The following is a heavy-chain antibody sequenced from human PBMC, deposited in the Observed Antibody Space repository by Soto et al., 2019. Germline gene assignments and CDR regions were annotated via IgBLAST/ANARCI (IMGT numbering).Heavy chain of an antibody. CDR1: GFSIVSYY. CDR3: AREIVIGKGMDV. V-gene: IGHV4-59*01. CDR2: IYYSGST. Sequence: SETLSLTCPVPGFSIVSYYWSWIRQPPGKGLEWIGYIYYSGSTNYNPSLKSRVTISVDTSKNQFSLKLSSVTAADTAVYYCAREIVIGKGMDVWVQGTTVT. D-gene: IGHD3-16*02. J-gene: IGHJ6*02.